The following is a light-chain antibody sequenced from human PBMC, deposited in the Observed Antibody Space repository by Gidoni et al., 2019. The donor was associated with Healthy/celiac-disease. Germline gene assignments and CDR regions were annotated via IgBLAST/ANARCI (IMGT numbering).Light chain of an antibody. V-gene: IGKV1-39*01. J-gene: IGKJ2*02. CDR3: QQRYTTPRT. CDR1: QSISSY. CDR2: AAS. Sequence: DMQMTQSPSPLSASVGDRVTITCRASQSISSYLNWYQQKPGKAPKLLIYAASSLQSEVPSSVSDGGSGTDFTLTISSLQPEDFATYYCQQRYTTPRTFXQXTKLEIK.